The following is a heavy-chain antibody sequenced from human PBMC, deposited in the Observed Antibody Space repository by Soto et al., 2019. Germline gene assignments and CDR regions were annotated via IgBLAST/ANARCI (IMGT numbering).Heavy chain of an antibody. Sequence: PLETLSLTCNVSDDSLSTYYWSWIRQSAGKGLEWIGRIYASGSTNYNPSLKGRVSMSVDTSKKQFSLKMMSVTAADTAMYYCARSAIPRGGWFRPWGQGVLVTVSS. J-gene: IGHJ5*02. CDR2: IYASGST. D-gene: IGHD2-15*01. CDR1: DDSLSTYY. CDR3: ARSAIPRGGWFRP. V-gene: IGHV4-4*07.